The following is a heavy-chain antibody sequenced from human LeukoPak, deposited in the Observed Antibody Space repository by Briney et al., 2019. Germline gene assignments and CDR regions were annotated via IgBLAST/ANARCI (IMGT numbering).Heavy chain of an antibody. CDR3: AIGSIVVVPAAPEC. D-gene: IGHD2-2*01. CDR1: GGSFSGYY. J-gene: IGHJ4*02. CDR2: INHSGST. V-gene: IGHV4-34*01. Sequence: SETLSLTCAVYGGSFSGYYWSWIRQPPGKGLEWIGEINHSGSTNYNPSLKSRVTISVDTSKNQFPLKLSSVTAADTAVYYCAIGSIVVVPAAPECWGQGTLVTVSS.